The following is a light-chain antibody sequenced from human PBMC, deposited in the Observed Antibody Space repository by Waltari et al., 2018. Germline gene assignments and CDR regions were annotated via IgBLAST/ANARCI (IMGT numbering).Light chain of an antibody. V-gene: IGLV2-23*02. Sequence: QSALTQPASVSGSPGQSITISCTGTTSDVGSYTLVPRYHNHPGKAPKLIIFEVQWRPSGVSNRFSGSKSGNTASLTISGLQADDEADYHCCSYAGNSIYVFGTGTRVTVL. CDR1: TSDVGSYTL. CDR3: CSYAGNSIYV. CDR2: EVQ. J-gene: IGLJ1*01.